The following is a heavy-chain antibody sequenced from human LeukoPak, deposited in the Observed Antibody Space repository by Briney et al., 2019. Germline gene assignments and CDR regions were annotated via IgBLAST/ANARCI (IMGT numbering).Heavy chain of an antibody. CDR3: ASLRIFGVVIDY. D-gene: IGHD3-3*01. J-gene: IGHJ4*02. CDR1: GGSISSSSYY. V-gene: IGHV4-39*07. CDR2: IYYSGST. Sequence: PSETLSLTCTVSGGSISSSSYYWGWIRQPPGKGLEWIGSIYYSGSTYYNPSLKSRVTISVDTSKNQFSLKLSSVTAADTAVYYCASLRIFGVVIDYWGQGTLVTVSS.